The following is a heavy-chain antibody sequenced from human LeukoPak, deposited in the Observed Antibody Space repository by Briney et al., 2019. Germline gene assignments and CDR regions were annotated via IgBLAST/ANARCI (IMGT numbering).Heavy chain of an antibody. D-gene: IGHD1-7*01. Sequence: SETLSPTCTVSGGSISSSSYYWGWIRQPPGKGLEWIGSIYYSGSTYYNPSLKSRVTISVDTSKNQFSLKLSSVTAADTAVYYCARRWNSAFDYWGQGTLVTVSS. CDR3: ARRWNSAFDY. V-gene: IGHV4-39*01. J-gene: IGHJ4*02. CDR1: GGSISSSSYY. CDR2: IYYSGST.